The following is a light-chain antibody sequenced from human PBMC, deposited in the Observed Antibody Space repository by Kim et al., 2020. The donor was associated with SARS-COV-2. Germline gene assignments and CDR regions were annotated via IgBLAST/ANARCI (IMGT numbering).Light chain of an antibody. CDR1: QTIGKS. CDR2: DAS. CDR3: QQSFTTPLT. V-gene: IGKV1-39*01. Sequence: DIQMTQSPSQLSASIGDTVTMTCRASQTIGKSVNWYQQKPGRAPNIVIFDASSLETGVPSRFSGSVSGVDFTLTISSLQPDDLGTYYCQQSFTTPLTFGQGTRLEI. J-gene: IGKJ5*01.